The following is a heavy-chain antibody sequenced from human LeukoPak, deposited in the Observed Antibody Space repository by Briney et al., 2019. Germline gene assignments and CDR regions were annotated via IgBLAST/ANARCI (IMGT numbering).Heavy chain of an antibody. CDR2: FYFTGSP. Sequence: SETLSLTCMISGGAITSYYWTWIRQPPGKGLEWIGHFYFTGSPNYNPSLKSRVTISVDASKSQFSLRLISVTAADTAVYYRAREHRIEGLDIWGQGTTVTVSS. CDR1: GGAITSYY. J-gene: IGHJ3*02. V-gene: IGHV4-59*01. CDR3: AREHRIEGLDI.